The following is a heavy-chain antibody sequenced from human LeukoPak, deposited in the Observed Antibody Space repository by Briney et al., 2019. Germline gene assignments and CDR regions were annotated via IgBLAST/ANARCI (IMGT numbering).Heavy chain of an antibody. CDR3: ARPTEYQLTYRFYGFDY. CDR1: GGSINNYY. CDR2: ISATGST. Sequence: SETLSLTCAVYGGSINNYYWSWIRQPPGKGLEWIGYISATGSTNYNPSLKSRVTISIDTSKKQFSLNMNSVTAADTAVYHCARPTEYQLTYRFYGFDYWGQGTRVTVS. J-gene: IGHJ3*01. V-gene: IGHV4-4*09. D-gene: IGHD3-16*02.